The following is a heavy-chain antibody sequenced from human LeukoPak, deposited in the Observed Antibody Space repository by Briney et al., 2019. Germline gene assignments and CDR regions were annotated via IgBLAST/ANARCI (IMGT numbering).Heavy chain of an antibody. CDR2: ISPSGGST. D-gene: IGHD4-17*01. CDR3: ARTYGDYPNYYFDY. Sequence: ASVKVSCKASGYTFTSYYIHWVRQAPGQGLEWMGIISPSGGSTSYAQKFQGRVTMTRVTSTSTVYMELRSLRSEDTAVYYCARTYGDYPNYYFDYWGQGTLVTVSS. CDR1: GYTFTSYY. J-gene: IGHJ4*02. V-gene: IGHV1-46*01.